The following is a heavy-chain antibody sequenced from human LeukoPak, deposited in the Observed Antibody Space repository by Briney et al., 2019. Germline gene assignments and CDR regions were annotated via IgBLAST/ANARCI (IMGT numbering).Heavy chain of an antibody. Sequence: PGGSLRLSCAASGVTFSYFEMNWVRQAPGKGLELVSYISSSGSPKYYADSVKGRFTISRDNAKNSLYLQMNSLTAEDTAIYYCAREGRYYGSGSHRDVDIWGQGTMVTVPS. CDR2: ISSSGSPK. J-gene: IGHJ3*02. CDR1: GVTFSYFE. CDR3: AREGRYYGSGSHRDVDI. D-gene: IGHD3-10*01. V-gene: IGHV3-48*03.